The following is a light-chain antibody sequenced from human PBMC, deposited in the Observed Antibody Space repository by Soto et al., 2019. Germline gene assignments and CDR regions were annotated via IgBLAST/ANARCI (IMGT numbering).Light chain of an antibody. Sequence: QSVLTQPPSVSGAPGQTVTISCTGSSCDIGAGYDVHWYQQLPGKAPKLLIYDNSNRPSGVPDRFSGSKSGTSASLAITGLLVEDEDDYYCQSYDSSLSASVFGGGTKVTVL. J-gene: IGLJ2*01. CDR2: DNS. CDR1: SCDIGAGYD. CDR3: QSYDSSLSASV. V-gene: IGLV1-40*01.